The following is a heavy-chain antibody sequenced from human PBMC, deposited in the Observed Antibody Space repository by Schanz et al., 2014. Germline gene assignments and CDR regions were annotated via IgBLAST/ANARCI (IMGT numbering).Heavy chain of an antibody. CDR2: ISVYHGHT. J-gene: IGHJ6*02. Sequence: QVQLVQSGGEVKKPGASATVSCKASGYTFNNHGISWVRQAPGQGLEWMGWISVYHGHTNYAEKVHGRVTMTTDTSTSTAYMELRSLISDDTAVYYCVRDAGWAFGDYHGMDVWGQGTSVIVSS. D-gene: IGHD3-10*01. CDR1: GYTFNNHG. CDR3: VRDAGWAFGDYHGMDV. V-gene: IGHV1-18*01.